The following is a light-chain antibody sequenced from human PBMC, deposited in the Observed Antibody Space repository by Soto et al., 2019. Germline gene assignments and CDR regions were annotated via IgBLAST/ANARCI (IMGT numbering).Light chain of an antibody. J-gene: IGKJ1*01. CDR1: QNIANW. Sequence: DIQMTQSPSTLPSFVGDRVTITCRASQNIANWLAWYRQKPGTAPELLIYHASTLVSGVPSRFTNSGSGTEFALAISGLQPDDFATYFCHQYATYSFGQGTKVEIQ. CDR3: HQYATYS. V-gene: IGKV1-5*01. CDR2: HAS.